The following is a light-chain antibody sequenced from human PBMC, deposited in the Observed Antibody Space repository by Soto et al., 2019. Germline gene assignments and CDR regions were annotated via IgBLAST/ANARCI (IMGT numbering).Light chain of an antibody. Sequence: DIQMTQSPSPLSASIGDRVTIACRASQSIISWLAWYQQKSGKAPKLLIYKASSLESGVPSRFSGSGSGTEFTLTISSLQPDDVATYYCQQYDSFPWTFGQGTKVEIK. V-gene: IGKV1-5*03. J-gene: IGKJ1*01. CDR2: KAS. CDR3: QQYDSFPWT. CDR1: QSIISW.